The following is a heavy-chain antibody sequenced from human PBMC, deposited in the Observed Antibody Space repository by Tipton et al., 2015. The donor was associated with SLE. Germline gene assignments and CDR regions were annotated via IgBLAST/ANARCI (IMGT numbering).Heavy chain of an antibody. D-gene: IGHD5-12*01. CDR2: IYTGGST. Sequence: SLRLSCAASGFSVSSNFMTWIRQAPGKGLEYVSVIYTGGSTYYADAVKGRFTISRDNSKNTLYLQMNSLRAEDTAVYYCAKGNIVATGYYFDYWGQGTLVTVSS. CDR3: AKGNIVATGYYFDY. CDR1: GFSVSSNF. J-gene: IGHJ4*02. V-gene: IGHV3-53*01.